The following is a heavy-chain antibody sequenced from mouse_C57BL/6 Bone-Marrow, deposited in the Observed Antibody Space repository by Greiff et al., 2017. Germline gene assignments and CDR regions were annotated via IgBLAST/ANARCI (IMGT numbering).Heavy chain of an antibody. CDR2: INPNNGGT. Sequence: EVQLKQSGPELVKPGASVKISCKASGYTFTDYYMNWVKQSHGKSLEWIGDINPNNGGTSYNQKFKGKATLTVDKSSSTAYMELRSLTSEDSAVYYCARSSIYYYGSSYYYAMDYWGQGTSVTVSS. CDR3: ARSSIYYYGSSYYYAMDY. V-gene: IGHV1-26*01. D-gene: IGHD1-1*01. CDR1: GYTFTDYY. J-gene: IGHJ4*01.